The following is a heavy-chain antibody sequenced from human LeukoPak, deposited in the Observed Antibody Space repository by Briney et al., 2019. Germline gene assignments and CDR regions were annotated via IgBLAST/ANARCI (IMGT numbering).Heavy chain of an antibody. D-gene: IGHD4-17*01. J-gene: IGHJ5*02. Sequence: GGSLRLSCAASGFTFDDYAMHWVRQAPGKGLEWVSGISWSSGSIGYADSVKGRFTISRDNAKNSLYLQMNSPRAEDTALYYCAKGTTVTYGGWFDPWGQGTLVTVSS. CDR3: AKGTTVTYGGWFDP. CDR2: ISWSSGSI. V-gene: IGHV3-9*01. CDR1: GFTFDDYA.